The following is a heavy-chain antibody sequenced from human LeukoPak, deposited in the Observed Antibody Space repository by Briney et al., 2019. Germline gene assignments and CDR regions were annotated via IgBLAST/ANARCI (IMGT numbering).Heavy chain of an antibody. D-gene: IGHD3-3*01. CDR3: AAGGGWDPSFGVVTHIDA. CDR2: IDNDGHGI. CDR1: GFTFSGYW. Sequence: PGGSLRLSCVTSGFTFSGYWMHWVRQGPEKGLELVSRIDNDGHGIIYADSVKGRFTTSRDNVNNTLYLQMNSLRVEDTAVYYCAAGGGWDPSFGVVTHIDAWGKGTTVVVS. V-gene: IGHV3-74*01. J-gene: IGHJ6*03.